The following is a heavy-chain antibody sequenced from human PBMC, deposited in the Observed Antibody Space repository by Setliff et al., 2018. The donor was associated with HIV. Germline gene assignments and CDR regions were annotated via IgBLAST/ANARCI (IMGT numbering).Heavy chain of an antibody. V-gene: IGHV3-43*01. CDR3: AKDKYYDVPGSSSLDS. CDR1: GLTFSSYS. J-gene: IGHJ4*02. Sequence: GGSLRLSCVASGLTFSSYSMNWVRQAPGKGLEWISLITWDGITTYYADSVRGRFTVSRDNDKNSLFLQMNSLRPEDTAFYYCAKDKYYDVPGSSSLDSWGQGALVTVSS. D-gene: IGHD3-16*01. CDR2: ITWDGITT.